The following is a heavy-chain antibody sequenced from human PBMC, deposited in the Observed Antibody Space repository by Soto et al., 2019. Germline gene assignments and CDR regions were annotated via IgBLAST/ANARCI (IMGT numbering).Heavy chain of an antibody. CDR2: IIPIFGTA. J-gene: IGHJ4*02. Sequence: QVQLVQSGAEVKKPGSSVKVSCKASGGTFSSYAISWVRQAPGQGLEWMGGIIPIFGTANYAQKFQGRVTITADESTSTAYMELSSLRSEDTAVYYCARARGYCISTSCQYFDYWGQGTLVTVSS. CDR3: ARARGYCISTSCQYFDY. D-gene: IGHD2-2*01. V-gene: IGHV1-69*12. CDR1: GGTFSSYA.